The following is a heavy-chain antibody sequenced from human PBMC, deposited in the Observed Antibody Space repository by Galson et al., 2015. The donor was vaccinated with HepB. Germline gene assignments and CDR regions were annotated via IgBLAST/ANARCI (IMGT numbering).Heavy chain of an antibody. J-gene: IGHJ4*02. V-gene: IGHV1-69*13. D-gene: IGHD2-2*01. CDR3: ARGIPGGVVPAAISLYFDY. CDR2: IIPIFDIA. CDR1: GGTFNSYS. Sequence: SVKVSCKASGGTFNSYSITWVRQAPGQGLEWMGGIIPIFDIANYAQKFQGRVTITADESTSTAYMELSSLRSEDTAMYYCARGIPGGVVPAAISLYFDYWGQGTLVTVSS.